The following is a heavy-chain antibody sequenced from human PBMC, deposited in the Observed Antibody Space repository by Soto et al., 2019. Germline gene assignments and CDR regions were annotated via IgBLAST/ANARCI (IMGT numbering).Heavy chain of an antibody. D-gene: IGHD6-19*01. CDR3: AGQSSGWSNWFDP. V-gene: IGHV3-7*01. CDR2: IKQDGSEE. Sequence: GGSLRLSCAASGFTFSSYWMSWVRQAPGKGLEWVANIKQDGSEEYYVDSVKGRFTISRDNAKNSLYLQMNSLRAEDTAVYYCAGQSSGWSNWFDPWGQGTLVTVSS. J-gene: IGHJ5*02. CDR1: GFTFSSYW.